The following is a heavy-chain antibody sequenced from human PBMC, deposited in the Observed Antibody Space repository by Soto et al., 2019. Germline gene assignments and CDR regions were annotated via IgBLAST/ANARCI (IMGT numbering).Heavy chain of an antibody. V-gene: IGHV1-69*06. D-gene: IGHD3-22*01. CDR3: ARGAWNYYDSSGYYPTLGGAFDI. J-gene: IGHJ3*02. CDR2: IIPIFGTA. CDR1: GGTFSSYA. Sequence: SVKVSCKASGGTFSSYAISWVRQAPGQGXEWMGGIIPIFGTANYAQKFQGRVTITADKSTSTAYMELSSLRSEDTAVYYCARGAWNYYDSSGYYPTLGGAFDIWGQGTMVTVSS.